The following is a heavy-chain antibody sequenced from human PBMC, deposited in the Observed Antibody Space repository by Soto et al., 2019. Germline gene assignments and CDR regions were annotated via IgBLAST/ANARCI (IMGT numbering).Heavy chain of an antibody. CDR3: AKDRRAVPGVGMEV. D-gene: IGHD6-19*01. Sequence: PGGSLRLSCACSGYTFGAFAMDWVRHAPGKGLDLVSSISGSCSTIHYSYSVKGRFNISRDNYNKTLYLQMNSLRVEDTALYHCAKDRRAVPGVGMEVWGQGTTVTVSS. CDR1: GYTFGAFA. V-gene: IGHV3-23*01. J-gene: IGHJ6*02. CDR2: ISGSCSTI.